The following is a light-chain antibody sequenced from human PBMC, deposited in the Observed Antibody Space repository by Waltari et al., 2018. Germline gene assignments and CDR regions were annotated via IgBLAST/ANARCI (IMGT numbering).Light chain of an antibody. CDR3: MQARQTPWT. CDR2: LGT. Sequence: DIVMTQSPLSLPVTPGEPASISCRSSQSLLHSNGYNYLDWYLQKPGQSPQLLIYLGTNRASGVPARFSGSGSGTDYTLKISRVEAEDVGVYYCMQARQTPWTFGQGTKVEIK. V-gene: IGKV2-28*01. J-gene: IGKJ1*01. CDR1: QSLLHSNGYNY.